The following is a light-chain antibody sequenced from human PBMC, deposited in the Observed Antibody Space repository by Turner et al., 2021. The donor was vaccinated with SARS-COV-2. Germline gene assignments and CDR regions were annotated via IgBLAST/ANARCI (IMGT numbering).Light chain of an antibody. CDR3: QSADSSGTLVV. CDR2: KDS. CDR1: ALPKQY. V-gene: IGLV3-25*03. J-gene: IGLJ2*01. Sequence: SYELTQPPSVSVSPGQTARITCSGDALPKQYAYWYQQKPGQAPVLVIYKDSERPSRIPERFSGSSSGTTVTLTISGVQAEDEADYYCQSADSSGTLVVFGGGTKLTVL.